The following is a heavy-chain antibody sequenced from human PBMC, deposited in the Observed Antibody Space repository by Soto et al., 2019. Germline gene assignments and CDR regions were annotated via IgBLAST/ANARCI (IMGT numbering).Heavy chain of an antibody. Sequence: SVKVSCKASGGTFSSYAISWVRQAPGQGLEWMGGIIPIFGTANYAQKFQGRVTITADESTSTAYMELSSLRSEDTAVYYCAASERGIAVAGRLAYGGQETLVTVSS. J-gene: IGHJ4*02. CDR3: AASERGIAVAGRLAY. V-gene: IGHV1-69*13. CDR2: IIPIFGTA. D-gene: IGHD6-19*01. CDR1: GGTFSSYA.